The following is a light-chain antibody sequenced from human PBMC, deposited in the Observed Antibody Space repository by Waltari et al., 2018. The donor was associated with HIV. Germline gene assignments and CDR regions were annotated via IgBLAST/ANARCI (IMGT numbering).Light chain of an antibody. CDR3: SSYTSSSTLVV. V-gene: IGLV2-14*01. Sequence: QSALTQPASVSGSPGQSITISCTGTSSDVGGYNYVSWYQQHPGKAPKLMIYEVSKWPSWFLNRFSGSKSGNTASLTISGLQAEDEADYYCSSYTSSSTLVVFGGGTKLTVL. J-gene: IGLJ2*01. CDR2: EVS. CDR1: SSDVGGYNY.